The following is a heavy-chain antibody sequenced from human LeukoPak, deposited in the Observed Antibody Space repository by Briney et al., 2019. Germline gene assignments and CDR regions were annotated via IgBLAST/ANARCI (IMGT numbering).Heavy chain of an antibody. D-gene: IGHD6-19*01. CDR2: ISSTSTYI. J-gene: IGHJ4*02. CDR3: AKSFYPGIAVAGTQGSDY. CDR1: GFTFSSSN. V-gene: IGHV3-21*04. Sequence: GGSLRLSCAASGFTFSSSNMNWVRQAPGKGLEWVSSISSTSTYIYYADSVKGRFTISRDNAKNSLYLQMNSLRAEDTAVYYCAKSFYPGIAVAGTQGSDYWGQGTLVTVSS.